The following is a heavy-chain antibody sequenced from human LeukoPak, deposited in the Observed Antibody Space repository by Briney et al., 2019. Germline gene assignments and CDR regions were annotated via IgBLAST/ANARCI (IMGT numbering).Heavy chain of an antibody. V-gene: IGHV3-48*04. D-gene: IGHD5-24*01. Sequence: GGSLRLSCAASGFTFSSYSMNWVRQAPGKGLEWVSYISSSSSTLYYADSVKGRFTISRDNAKNSLYLQMNSLRAEDTAVYYCARVEEVDYFDYWGQGTLVTVSS. CDR1: GFTFSSYS. J-gene: IGHJ4*02. CDR2: ISSSSSTL. CDR3: ARVEEVDYFDY.